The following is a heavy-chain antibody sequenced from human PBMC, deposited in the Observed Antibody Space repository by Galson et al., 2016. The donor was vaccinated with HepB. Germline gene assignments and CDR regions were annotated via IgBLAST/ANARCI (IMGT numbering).Heavy chain of an antibody. CDR3: AREGQRESYYYGSDTVDY. CDR2: INPNSGGT. V-gene: IGHV1-2*02. D-gene: IGHD3-10*01. J-gene: IGHJ4*02. Sequence: SVKVSCKASGYTFTGYYMHWVRQAPGQGLEWMGWINPNSGGTNYAQKFQGRVTMTRDTSINTAYMELSSLKSGDTAVYYCAREGQRESYYYGSDTVDYWGQGTLVTVSS. CDR1: GYTFTGYY.